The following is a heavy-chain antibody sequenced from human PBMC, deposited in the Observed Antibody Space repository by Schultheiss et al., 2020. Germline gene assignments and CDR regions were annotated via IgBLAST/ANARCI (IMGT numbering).Heavy chain of an antibody. V-gene: IGHV3-7*03. CDR2: IKQDGSEK. Sequence: GGSLRLSCAASGFTFSSYGMHWVRQAPGKGLEWVANIKQDGSEKYYVDSVKGRFTISRDNAKNSLYLQMNSLRAEDTAVYYCASSSPLHTGYSSSWYGPLFDYWGQGTLVTVSS. J-gene: IGHJ4*02. D-gene: IGHD6-13*01. CDR1: GFTFSSYG. CDR3: ASSSPLHTGYSSSWYGPLFDY.